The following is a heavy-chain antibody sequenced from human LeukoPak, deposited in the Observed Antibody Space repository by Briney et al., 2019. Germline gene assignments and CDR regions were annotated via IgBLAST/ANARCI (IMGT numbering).Heavy chain of an antibody. V-gene: IGHV3-23*01. D-gene: IGHD5-24*01. CDR3: AKQFVDT. J-gene: IGHJ5*02. CDR1: GFTFANYA. CDR2: LSGSGDDT. Sequence: QTGGSLRLSCTAYGFTFANYAMNWVRQAPGKGLEWVSSLSGSGDDTSYADFVKGRFTISRDNSRDTLYLQMNSLRAEDTGVYYCAKQFVDTWGQGTLVTVSS.